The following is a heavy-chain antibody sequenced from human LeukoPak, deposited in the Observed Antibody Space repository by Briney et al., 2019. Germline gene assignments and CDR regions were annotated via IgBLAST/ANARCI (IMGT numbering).Heavy chain of an antibody. J-gene: IGHJ4*02. V-gene: IGHV3-23*01. Sequence: HPGGSLRLSCAGSGFTFNNYAMGWVRQAPGKGLEWVSAMSGSGGSTFYADSVKGRFTVSRDTSKNTLYLQMNSLRVEDTAVYYCAKLGGPHWGLRYYFDSWGQGTLVTVSS. D-gene: IGHD7-27*01. CDR2: MSGSGGST. CDR1: GFTFNNYA. CDR3: AKLGGPHWGLRYYFDS.